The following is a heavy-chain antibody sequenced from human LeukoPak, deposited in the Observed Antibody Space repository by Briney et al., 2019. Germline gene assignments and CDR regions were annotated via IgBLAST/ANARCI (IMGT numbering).Heavy chain of an antibody. D-gene: IGHD6-13*01. J-gene: IGHJ6*02. V-gene: IGHV4-34*01. CDR3: ARHSYSSSWSFKYYYYGMDV. CDR1: GGSFSGYY. CDR2: INHSGST. Sequence: PSETLSLTCAVYGGSFSGYYWSWIRQPPGKGLEWIGEINHSGSTNYNPSLKSRVTISVDTSKNQFSLKLSSVTAADTAVYYCARHSYSSSWSFKYYYYGMDVWGQGTTVTVSS.